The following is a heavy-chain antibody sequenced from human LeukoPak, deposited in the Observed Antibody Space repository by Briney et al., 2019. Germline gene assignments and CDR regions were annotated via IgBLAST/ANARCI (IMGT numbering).Heavy chain of an antibody. CDR1: GFTFSSYA. Sequence: GGPLRLSCAASGFTFSSYAMSWVRQAPGKGLEWVSTIGGSGGRTYYADSVKGRFTSSRDRSENTLYLQMNSLRAEDTAVYYCAKHLGDSEYYGMDVWGQGTSVTVSS. CDR2: IGGSGGRT. V-gene: IGHV3-23*01. J-gene: IGHJ6*02. CDR3: AKHLGDSEYYGMDV. D-gene: IGHD3-16*01.